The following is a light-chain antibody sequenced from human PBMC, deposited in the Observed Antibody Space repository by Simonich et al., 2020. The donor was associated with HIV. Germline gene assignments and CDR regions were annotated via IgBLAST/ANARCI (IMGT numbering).Light chain of an antibody. J-gene: IGLJ3*02. CDR3: QSYDRTNWV. CDR2: EDN. CDR1: SGSIASNY. Sequence: NFMLTQPHSVSESPGKTVTISCTRSSGSIASNYVQWYQQRPGSAPTTVIYEDNQRPSVVPDRFSGSIDSSANSASLTNSGLKTEDEADYYCQSYDRTNWVFGGGTKLTVL. V-gene: IGLV6-57*03.